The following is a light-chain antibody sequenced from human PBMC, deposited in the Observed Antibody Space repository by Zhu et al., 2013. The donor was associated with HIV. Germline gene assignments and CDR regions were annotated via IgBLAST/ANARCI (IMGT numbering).Light chain of an antibody. Sequence: DIVMTQSPRSLPVTPGEAASISCRSSQSLLHSNGYNYLDWFLQRPGQSPQLLIYWGSNRASGVPDRFSGSGSGTDFTLKINRVEAEDVGVYYCMQALQTSITFGQGTRLE. CDR2: WGS. CDR3: MQALQTSIT. J-gene: IGKJ5*01. V-gene: IGKV2-28*01. CDR1: QSLLHSNGYNY.